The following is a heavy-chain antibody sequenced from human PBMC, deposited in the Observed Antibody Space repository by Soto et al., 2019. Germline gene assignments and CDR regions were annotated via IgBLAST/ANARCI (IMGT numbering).Heavy chain of an antibody. CDR1: GGSFSGYY. Sequence: NPSETLSLTCAVYGGSFSGYYWSWIRQPPGKGLEWIGEINHSGSTNYNPSLKSRVTISVDTSKNQFSLKLSSVTAADTAVYYCARGFDILTGYANWGQGTLVTVSS. J-gene: IGHJ4*02. CDR3: ARGFDILTGYAN. V-gene: IGHV4-34*01. CDR2: INHSGST. D-gene: IGHD3-9*01.